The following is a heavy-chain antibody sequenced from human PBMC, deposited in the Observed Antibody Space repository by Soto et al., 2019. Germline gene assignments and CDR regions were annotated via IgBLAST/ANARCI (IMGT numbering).Heavy chain of an antibody. J-gene: IGHJ3*02. D-gene: IGHD1-1*01. CDR2: ISTSDSTI. CDR3: ARVDDFGPLRGHFHI. V-gene: IGHV3-11*01. Sequence: PGGSLRLSCAASGFTFSDYYMSWIRQAPGKGLEWVSYISTSDSTIYYADSVKGRFTISRDNSKTSLYLQMNSLRAEDTAVYYRARVDDFGPLRGHFHIRGQGTMVTVSS. CDR1: GFTFSDYY.